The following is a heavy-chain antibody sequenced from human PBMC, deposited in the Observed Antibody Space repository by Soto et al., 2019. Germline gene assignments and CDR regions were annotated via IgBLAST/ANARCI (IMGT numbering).Heavy chain of an antibody. CDR2: INPYNGNT. V-gene: IGHV1-18*01. D-gene: IGHD3-16*01. Sequence: QVQLVQSGAEVKKPGASVKVSCKASGYTFTSYGISWVRQAPGQGLEWMGWINPYNGNTNYAQKLQGRVTMTTDTPTNTVYMELRSLRSADTAVYYCARDWFGIDYWGQGTLVTVSS. J-gene: IGHJ4*02. CDR3: ARDWFGIDY. CDR1: GYTFTSYG.